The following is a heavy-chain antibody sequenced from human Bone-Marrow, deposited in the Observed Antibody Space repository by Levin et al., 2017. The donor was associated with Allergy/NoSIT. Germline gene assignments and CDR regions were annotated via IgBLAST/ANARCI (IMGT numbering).Heavy chain of an antibody. J-gene: IGHJ4*02. V-gene: IGHV3-23*01. CDR3: AGYDTSGYHSPFDY. Sequence: GGSLRLSCAASGLIFSNYAMNWVRQAPGKGLEWVSQISGSGSNIHYADSVRGRFTFSRDNSNNTVYLQMNSLRADDTAVYYCAGYDTSGYHSPFDYWGQGTLVTVSS. D-gene: IGHD3-22*01. CDR2: ISGSGSNI. CDR1: GLIFSNYA.